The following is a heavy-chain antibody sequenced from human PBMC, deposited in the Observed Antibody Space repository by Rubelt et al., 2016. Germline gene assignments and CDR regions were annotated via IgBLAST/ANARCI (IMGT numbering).Heavy chain of an antibody. CDR2: IIPLFGTA. CDR1: GGTFSSSA. CDR3: ASAVGYQNQGNFEH. J-gene: IGHJ1*01. D-gene: IGHD3-16*02. Sequence: QVQLVQSGAEVKKPGSSVKVSCKASGGTFSSSAISWVRTAPGQGLEWMGGIIPLFGTANDAQKCPGSVSMTGGGATSTAYMELGSLRAEDTAVYECASAVGYQNQGNFEHWGQGTLVTVSS. V-gene: IGHV1-69*01.